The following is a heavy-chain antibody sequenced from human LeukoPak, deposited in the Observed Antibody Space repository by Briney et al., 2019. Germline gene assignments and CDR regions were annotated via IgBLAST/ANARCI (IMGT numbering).Heavy chain of an antibody. J-gene: IGHJ4*02. D-gene: IGHD3-22*01. CDR2: IYHSGST. V-gene: IGHV4-38-2*02. CDR1: GYSISSGYY. CDR3: AREWGCYDSSGYYFFDY. Sequence: SETLSLTCTVSGYSISSGYYWGWIRQPPGKGLEWIGSIYHSGSTYYNPSLKSRVTISVDTSKNQFSLKLSSVTAADTAVYYCAREWGCYDSSGYYFFDYWGQGTLVTVSS.